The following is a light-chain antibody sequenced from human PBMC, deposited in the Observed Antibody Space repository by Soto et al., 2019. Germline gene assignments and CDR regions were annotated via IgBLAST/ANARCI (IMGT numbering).Light chain of an antibody. Sequence: DIVMTQSPDSLAVSLGGRSTSNFNSSQIVLYNSNNKKYLAWYQQKPGQPPKLLIYWASTRESGVPDRFSGSGSGTDFTLTISSLQAEDVAVYYCQQYYSTPRTFGQGTKVDIK. CDR1: QIVLYNSNNKKY. V-gene: IGKV4-1*01. CDR3: QQYYSTPRT. J-gene: IGKJ1*01. CDR2: WAS.